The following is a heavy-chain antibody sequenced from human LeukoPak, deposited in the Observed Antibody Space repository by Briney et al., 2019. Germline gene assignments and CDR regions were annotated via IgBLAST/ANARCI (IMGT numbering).Heavy chain of an antibody. V-gene: IGHV3-11*06. CDR1: GFTFSDYY. CDR3: ARDHGYCSSTSCYPQFDY. Sequence: PGGSLRLSCAAPGFTFSDYYMSWIRQAPGKGLEWVSYISSSSSYTNYADSVKGRFTISRDNAKNSLYLQMNSLRAEDTAVYYCARDHGYCSSTSCYPQFDYWGQGTLVTVSS. J-gene: IGHJ4*02. D-gene: IGHD2-2*03. CDR2: ISSSSSYT.